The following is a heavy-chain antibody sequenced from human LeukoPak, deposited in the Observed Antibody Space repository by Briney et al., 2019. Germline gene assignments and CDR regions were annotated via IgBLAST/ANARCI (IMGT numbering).Heavy chain of an antibody. CDR2: INSDGSST. V-gene: IGHV3-74*01. J-gene: IGHJ4*02. CDR1: GFTFSSYW. Sequence: GGSLRLSCAASGFTFSSYWMHWVRQAPGKGLVWVSRINSDGSSTSYADSVKGRFTISRDNAKNTLYLQMNSLRAEDTAVYYCARVMDGYNDPYDYWGQGTLVTVSS. CDR3: ARVMDGYNDPYDY. D-gene: IGHD5-24*01.